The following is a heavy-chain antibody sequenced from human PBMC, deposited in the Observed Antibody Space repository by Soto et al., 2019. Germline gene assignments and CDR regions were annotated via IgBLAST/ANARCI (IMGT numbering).Heavy chain of an antibody. D-gene: IGHD3-10*01. J-gene: IGHJ6*03. CDR3: AKGSSYYRGEGYYYYYMDG. CDR2: ISGSGGST. V-gene: IGHV3-23*01. CDR1: GFTFSSYA. Sequence: EVQLLESGGGLVQPGGSLRLSCAASGFTFSSYAMSWVRQAPGKGLEWVSAISGSGGSTYYADSVKGRFTISRDNSKNTLYLQMNSLRAEDTAVYYCAKGSSYYRGEGYYYYYMDGWGKGTTVTVSS.